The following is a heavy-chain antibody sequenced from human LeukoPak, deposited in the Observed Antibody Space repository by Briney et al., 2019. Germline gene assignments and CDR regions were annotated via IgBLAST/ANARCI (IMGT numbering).Heavy chain of an antibody. CDR2: IYYSGST. Sequence: SETLSLTCTVSGDSISGYYWSWIRQPPGKGLEWIAYIYYSGSTNYNPSLKSRVTISVDTSKNQFSLKLSSVTAADTAVYYCAGLGDIGITIFGVVGAFDIWGQGTMVTVSS. CDR3: AGLGDIGITIFGVVGAFDI. J-gene: IGHJ3*02. CDR1: GDSISGYY. V-gene: IGHV4-59*08. D-gene: IGHD3-3*01.